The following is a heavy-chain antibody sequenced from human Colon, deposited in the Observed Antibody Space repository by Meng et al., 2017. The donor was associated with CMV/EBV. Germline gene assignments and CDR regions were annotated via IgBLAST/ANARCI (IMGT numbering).Heavy chain of an antibody. D-gene: IGHD1-26*01. CDR1: GGSVIGYS. J-gene: IGHJ5*02. CDR2: IDHVGAT. CDR3: ARRSGSYRLTYWFDP. V-gene: IGHV4-34*01. Sequence: LSGGSVIGYSWSWIRQPPGKGPEWIGDIDHVGATNYNPSLKSRVTISVDTSKNEFSLSLTSVTATDTAVYYCARRSGSYRLTYWFDPWGQGTLVTVSS.